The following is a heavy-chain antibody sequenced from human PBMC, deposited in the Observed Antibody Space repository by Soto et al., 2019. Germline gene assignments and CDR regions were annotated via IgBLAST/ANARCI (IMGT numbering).Heavy chain of an antibody. CDR1: GYTFTSYA. CDR2: INAGNGNT. Sequence: GVSVKVSCKASGYTFTSYAMHWVRQAPGQRLEWMGWINAGNGNTKYSQKFQGRVTITRDTSASTAYMELSSLRSEDTAVYYCARVRYNWNYDYYGSGSYRGYYYYMDVWGKGTTVTVSS. D-gene: IGHD3-10*01. J-gene: IGHJ6*03. V-gene: IGHV1-3*01. CDR3: ARVRYNWNYDYYGSGSYRGYYYYMDV.